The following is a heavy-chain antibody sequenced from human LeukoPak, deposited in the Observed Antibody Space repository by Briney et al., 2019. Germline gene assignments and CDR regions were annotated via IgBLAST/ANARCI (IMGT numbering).Heavy chain of an antibody. CDR3: AKELLVDCSSTSCYAGYYYYGMDV. D-gene: IGHD2-2*01. J-gene: IGHJ6*02. Sequence: PGRSLRLSCAASGFTFSSYGMHWVRQAPGKGLEWVAVISYDGSNKYYADSVKGRFTISRDNSKNTLYLQMNSLRAEDTAVYYCAKELLVDCSSTSCYAGYYYYGMDVWGQGTTVTVSS. CDR1: GFTFSSYG. CDR2: ISYDGSNK. V-gene: IGHV3-30*18.